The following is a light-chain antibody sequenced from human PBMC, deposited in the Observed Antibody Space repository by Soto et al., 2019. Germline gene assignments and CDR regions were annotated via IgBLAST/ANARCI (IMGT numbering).Light chain of an antibody. CDR3: CSYAGTYTWV. CDR2: DVT. Sequence: QSVLTQPRSVSGSPGQSVTISCTGTSVNVGGYNYVSWYQHHPGKAPKLIIYDVTERPSGVPDRFSGSKSANTASLTISGLQGEDEADYYCCSYAGTYTWVFGGGTQLTVL. CDR1: SVNVGGYNY. V-gene: IGLV2-11*01. J-gene: IGLJ3*02.